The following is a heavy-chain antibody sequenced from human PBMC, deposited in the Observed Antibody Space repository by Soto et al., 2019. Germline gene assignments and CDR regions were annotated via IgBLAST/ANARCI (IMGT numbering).Heavy chain of an antibody. V-gene: IGHV1-18*01. CDR3: AKEYCDSSRCFLPDY. CDR2: IDPKNGNT. J-gene: IGHJ4*02. D-gene: IGHD2-2*01. Sequence: GASVKVSCKASGYTFTTFGISWVRQAPGQGLEWMGWIDPKNGNTKDAQKFQGRVTMTTDTSTSTAYMELRSLRSDDTAVYYCAKEYCDSSRCFLPDYCGQGALVPVSS. CDR1: GYTFTTFG.